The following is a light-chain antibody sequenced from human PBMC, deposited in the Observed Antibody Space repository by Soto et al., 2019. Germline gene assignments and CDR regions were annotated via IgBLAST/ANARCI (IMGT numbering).Light chain of an antibody. Sequence: QSVLTQPRSVSGSPGQSVTISCSGSSTDDISWYQHHPGKAPKLIVYDVSKWPSGVPDRFSGSKSGDTASLTISGLQAEDEADYYCFSYAGNSYVFATGTKLTVL. CDR1: STDD. J-gene: IGLJ1*01. CDR2: DVS. CDR3: FSYAGNSYV. V-gene: IGLV2-11*01.